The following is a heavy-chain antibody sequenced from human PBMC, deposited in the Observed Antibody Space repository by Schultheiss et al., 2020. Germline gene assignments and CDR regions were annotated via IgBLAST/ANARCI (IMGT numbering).Heavy chain of an antibody. CDR3: ARVERDGYYHDNSGYLF. Sequence: SETLSLTCAVYGGSISSSNWWSWVRQAPGKGLEWIGEIYHSGSTNYNPSLKSRVTISVDTSKNQFSLKLSSVTAADTAVYYCARVERDGYYHDNSGYLFWGQGTMVTVSS. J-gene: IGHJ4*02. D-gene: IGHD3-22*01. V-gene: IGHV4-4*02. CDR2: IYHSGST. CDR1: GGSISSSNW.